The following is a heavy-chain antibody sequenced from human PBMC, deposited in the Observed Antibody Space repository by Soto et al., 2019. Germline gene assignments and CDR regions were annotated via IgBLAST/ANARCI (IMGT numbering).Heavy chain of an antibody. CDR1: GVSISSYF. J-gene: IGHJ4*02. Sequence: ETLSLTCSVSGVSISSYFWSWIRQPPGRGLEWIGYTYHRGSTNYSPSLKSRVAISLDTSENQFSLKVSSVTAADTAVYYCARIGGYHGPLDYWGQGTPVTVSS. V-gene: IGHV4-59*01. CDR2: TYHRGST. D-gene: IGHD3-16*02. CDR3: ARIGGYHGPLDY.